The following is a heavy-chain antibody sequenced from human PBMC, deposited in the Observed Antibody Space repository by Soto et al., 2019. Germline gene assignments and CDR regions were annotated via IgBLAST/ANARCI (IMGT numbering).Heavy chain of an antibody. J-gene: IGHJ6*02. CDR2: INAGNGNT. D-gene: IGHD1-26*01. CDR3: ARGYSDYYYYGMDV. CDR1: GYTFTSYA. V-gene: IGHV1-3*01. Sequence: ASVKVSCKASGYTFTSYAVHWVRQAPGQRLEWMGWINAGNGNTKYSQKFQGRVTITRDTSASTAYMELSSLRSEDTAVYYCARGYSDYYYYGMDVWGQGTTVTVSS.